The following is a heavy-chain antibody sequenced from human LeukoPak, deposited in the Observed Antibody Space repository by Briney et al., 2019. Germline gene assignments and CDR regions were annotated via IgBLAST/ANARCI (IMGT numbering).Heavy chain of an antibody. Sequence: SETLSLTCAVSGGSISSYYWSWIRQPPGKGLEWIGYIYYSGSTNYNPSLKSRVTISVDTSKNQFSLKLSPVTAADTAVYYCARGYYYGDYVSFGYWGQGTLVTVSS. V-gene: IGHV4-59*01. D-gene: IGHD4-17*01. CDR1: GGSISSYY. J-gene: IGHJ4*02. CDR2: IYYSGST. CDR3: ARGYYYGDYVSFGY.